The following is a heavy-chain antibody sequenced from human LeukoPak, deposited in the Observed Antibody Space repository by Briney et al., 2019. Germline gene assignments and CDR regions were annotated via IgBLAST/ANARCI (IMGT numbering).Heavy chain of an antibody. V-gene: IGHV3-30*01. CDR1: GFTFSSYA. CDR2: ISYDRSNK. Sequence: PGGSLRLSCAASGFTFSSYAMHWVRQAPGKGLEWVAVISYDRSNKYYADSVKGRFTISRDNSKNTLYLQMNSLRAEDTAVYYCARGLVDSSSWRYYYYYYYMDVWGKGTTVTLSS. J-gene: IGHJ6*03. CDR3: ARGLVDSSSWRYYYYYYYMDV. D-gene: IGHD6-13*01.